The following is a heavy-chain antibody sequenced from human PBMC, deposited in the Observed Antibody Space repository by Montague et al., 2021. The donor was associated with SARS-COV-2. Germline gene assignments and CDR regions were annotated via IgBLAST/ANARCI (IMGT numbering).Heavy chain of an antibody. CDR1: GDSVFEHRRT. V-gene: IGHV6-1*01. CDR3: TSGGEGNYNVMDV. CDR2: TYFRYKWYN. Sequence: CAISGDSVFEHRRTSEWLTHSLPSDLEFVCRTYFRYKWYNDYAVSVRGRVTINPDTSKNQFSLQLNSVTPEDTALYYGTSGGEGNYNVMDVGGQGTTVTVSS. D-gene: IGHD3-10*01. J-gene: IGHJ6*02.